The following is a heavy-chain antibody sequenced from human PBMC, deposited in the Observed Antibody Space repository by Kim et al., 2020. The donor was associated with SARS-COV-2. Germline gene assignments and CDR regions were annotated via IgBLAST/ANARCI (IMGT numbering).Heavy chain of an antibody. Sequence: TNYNPSLKSRVTISVDTSKNQFSLKLSSVTAADTAVYYCARDSSGGEIDYWGQGTLVTVSS. CDR2: T. V-gene: IGHV4-61*02. D-gene: IGHD6-19*01. J-gene: IGHJ4*02. CDR3: ARDSSGGEIDY.